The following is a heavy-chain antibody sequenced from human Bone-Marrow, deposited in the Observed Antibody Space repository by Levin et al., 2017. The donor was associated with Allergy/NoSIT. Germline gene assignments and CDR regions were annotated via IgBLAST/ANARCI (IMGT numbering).Heavy chain of an antibody. J-gene: IGHJ4*02. CDR1: GYSINSGYF. CDR3: ASFCGNPSCYVDRAFDF. D-gene: IGHD2-2*01. V-gene: IGHV4-38-2*01. CDR2: IYYSGTT. Sequence: SETLSLTCVVSGYSINSGYFWGWIRLPPGKGLDWIGSIYYSGTTNYNPSLKSRVTISMDTSKNQFSLKLNSVTAADTAIYYCASFCGNPSCYVDRAFDFWGRGTLVTVSS.